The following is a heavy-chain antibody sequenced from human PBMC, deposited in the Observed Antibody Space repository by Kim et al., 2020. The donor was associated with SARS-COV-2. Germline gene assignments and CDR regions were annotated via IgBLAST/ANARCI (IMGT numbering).Heavy chain of an antibody. CDR2: IYSGGST. V-gene: IGHV3-53*01. D-gene: IGHD1-7*01. Sequence: GGSLRLSCAASGFTVSSNYMSWVRQAPGKGLEWVSVIYSGGSTYYADSVKGRFTISRDNSKNTLYLQMNSLRAEDTAVYYCARGELELPYGMDVWGQGTTVTVSS. CDR3: ARGELELPYGMDV. J-gene: IGHJ6*02. CDR1: GFTVSSNY.